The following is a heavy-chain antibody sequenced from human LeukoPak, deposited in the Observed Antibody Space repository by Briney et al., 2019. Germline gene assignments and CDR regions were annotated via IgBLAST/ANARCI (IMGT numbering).Heavy chain of an antibody. CDR3: ARAGDNGDYSFDY. Sequence: GGSLRLSCAASGFTFSSYDMHWVRQATGKGLEWVSAIGTAGDPCYPGSVKGRFTISRENAKNSLYLQMNSLKAGDTAVYYCARAGDNGDYSFDYWGQGTLVTVSS. V-gene: IGHV3-13*05. J-gene: IGHJ4*02. CDR2: IGTAGDP. CDR1: GFTFSSYD. D-gene: IGHD4-17*01.